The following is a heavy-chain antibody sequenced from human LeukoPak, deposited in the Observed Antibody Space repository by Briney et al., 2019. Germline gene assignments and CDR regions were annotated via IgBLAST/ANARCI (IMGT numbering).Heavy chain of an antibody. CDR3: ARVDTAMVGSDY. D-gene: IGHD5-18*01. Sequence: SETLSLTCTVSGGSISGGGYYWSWIRQHPGKGLEWIGYIYYSGSTYYNPSLKSRVTISVDTSKNQFSLKLSSVTAADTAVYYCARVDTAMVGSDYWGQGTLVTVSS. V-gene: IGHV4-31*03. J-gene: IGHJ4*02. CDR1: GGSISGGGYY. CDR2: IYYSGST.